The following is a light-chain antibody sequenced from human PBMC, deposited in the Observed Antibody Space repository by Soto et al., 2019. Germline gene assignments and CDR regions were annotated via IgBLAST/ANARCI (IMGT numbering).Light chain of an antibody. J-gene: IGLJ2*01. CDR3: AAWDDSLNGPL. V-gene: IGLV1-44*01. CDR2: SNN. Sequence: QSVLTQPPSASGTPGQRVTISCSGSSSNIGSNNVNWYQQLPGTAPRLLIHSNNQRPSGVPDRFSGSKSGTSASLAISGLQSDDEADYYCAAWDDSLNGPLFGGGTKLTVL. CDR1: SSNIGSNN.